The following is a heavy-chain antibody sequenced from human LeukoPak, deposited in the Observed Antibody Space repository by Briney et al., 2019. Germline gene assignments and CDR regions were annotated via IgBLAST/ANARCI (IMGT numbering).Heavy chain of an antibody. Sequence: GGSLRLSCAASGFPFTSYAISGFRQAPGKGLEGVSAISGSGGSTYYADSVKGRFTISRDNSKNTLYLQMNSLRAEDTAVYYCAKDLYSSSSHDKFDPWGQGTLVTVSS. CDR2: ISGSGGST. D-gene: IGHD6-6*01. V-gene: IGHV3-23*01. CDR3: AKDLYSSSSHDKFDP. J-gene: IGHJ5*02. CDR1: GFPFTSYA.